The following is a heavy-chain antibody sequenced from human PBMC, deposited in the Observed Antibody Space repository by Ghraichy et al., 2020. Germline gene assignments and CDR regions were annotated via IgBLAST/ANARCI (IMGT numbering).Heavy chain of an antibody. CDR3: ARDYGGNSDPSLYFDY. CDR1: GYTFTSYA. V-gene: IGHV1-3*01. Sequence: ASVKVSCKASGYTFTSYAMHWVRQAPGQRLEWMGWINAGNGNTKYSQKFQGRVTITRDTSASTAYMELSSLRSEDTAVYYCARDYGGNSDPSLYFDYWGQGTLVTVSS. D-gene: IGHD4-23*01. J-gene: IGHJ4*02. CDR2: INAGNGNT.